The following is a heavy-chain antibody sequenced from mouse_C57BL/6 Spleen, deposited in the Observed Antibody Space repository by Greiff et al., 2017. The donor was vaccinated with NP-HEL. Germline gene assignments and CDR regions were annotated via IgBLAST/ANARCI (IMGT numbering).Heavy chain of an antibody. V-gene: IGHV6-6*01. CDR3: TRSGYDGYWYFDV. CDR2: IRNKANNHAT. J-gene: IGHJ1*03. Sequence: EVKVEESGGGLVQPGGSMKLSCAASGFTFSDAWMDWVRQSPEKGLEWVAEIRNKANNHATYYAESVKGRFTISRDDSKSSVYLQMNSLRAEDTGIYYCTRSGYDGYWYFDVWGTGTTVTVSS. D-gene: IGHD2-2*01. CDR1: GFTFSDAW.